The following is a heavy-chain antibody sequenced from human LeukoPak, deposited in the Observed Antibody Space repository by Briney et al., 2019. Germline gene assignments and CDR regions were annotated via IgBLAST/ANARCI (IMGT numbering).Heavy chain of an antibody. CDR1: GFTFSSYA. Sequence: GGSLRLSCAASGFTFSSYAMGWVRQAPGKGLEWVSAISGSGGSTYYADSVKGRFTISRDNSKDTLYLQMNSLRAEDTAVYYCAKGSMIVVVGAYFDHWGQGTLVTVSS. J-gene: IGHJ4*02. CDR3: AKGSMIVVVGAYFDH. D-gene: IGHD3-22*01. CDR2: ISGSGGST. V-gene: IGHV3-23*01.